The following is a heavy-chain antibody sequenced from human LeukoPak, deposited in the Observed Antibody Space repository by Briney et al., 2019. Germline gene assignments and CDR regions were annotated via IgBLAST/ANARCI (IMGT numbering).Heavy chain of an antibody. J-gene: IGHJ4*02. CDR2: INHSGST. Sequence: SETLSLTCAVYGGSFSGYYWSWIRQPPGKGLEWIGEINHSGSTNYNPSLKSRVTISVDTSKNQFSLKLSSVTAADTAVYYCARMLSIGYFDYWGQGILVTVSS. V-gene: IGHV4-34*01. CDR3: ARMLSIGYFDY. D-gene: IGHD1-26*01. CDR1: GGSFSGYY.